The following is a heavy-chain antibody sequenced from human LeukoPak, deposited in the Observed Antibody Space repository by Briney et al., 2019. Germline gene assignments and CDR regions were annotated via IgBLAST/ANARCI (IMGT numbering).Heavy chain of an antibody. CDR3: AAGYSSGWYLYYFDY. J-gene: IGHJ4*02. CDR1: GFTFSSYG. Sequence: GGSLRLSCAASGFTFSSYGMHWVRQAPGKGLEWVAVIWYDGSNKYYADSVKGRFTISRDNSKNTLYLQMNSLRAEDTAVYYCAAGYSSGWYLYYFDYWGQGTLVTVSS. V-gene: IGHV3-33*01. D-gene: IGHD6-19*01. CDR2: IWYDGSNK.